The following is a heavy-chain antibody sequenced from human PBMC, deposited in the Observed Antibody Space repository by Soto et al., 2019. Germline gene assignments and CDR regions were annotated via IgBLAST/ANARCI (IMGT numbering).Heavy chain of an antibody. J-gene: IGHJ6*02. CDR3: ARFKNVGGWLYYYYGMDV. CDR2: MKPNSGNT. V-gene: IGHV1-8*01. D-gene: IGHD6-19*01. CDR1: GYTFTSYD. Sequence: QVQLVQSGAEVKKPGASVKVSCKASGYTFTSYDINWVRQATGQGLEWMGWMKPNSGNTGYAQKFQGRVTMTRNTSISTAYMELSSLRSEDTAVYYCARFKNVGGWLYYYYGMDVWGQGTTVTVSS.